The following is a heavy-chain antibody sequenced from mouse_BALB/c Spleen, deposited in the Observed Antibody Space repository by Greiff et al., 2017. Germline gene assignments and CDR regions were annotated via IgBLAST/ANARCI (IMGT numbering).Heavy chain of an antibody. Sequence: EVKLVESGGGLVQPGGSLKLSCAASGFTFSSYGMSWVRQTPDKRLELVATINSNGGSTYYPDSVKGRFTISRDNAKNTLYLQMSSLKSEDTAMYYCARDQTLTPMDYWGQGTSVTVSS. CDR1: GFTFSSYG. CDR2: INSNGGST. J-gene: IGHJ4*01. V-gene: IGHV5-6-3*01. CDR3: ARDQTLTPMDY.